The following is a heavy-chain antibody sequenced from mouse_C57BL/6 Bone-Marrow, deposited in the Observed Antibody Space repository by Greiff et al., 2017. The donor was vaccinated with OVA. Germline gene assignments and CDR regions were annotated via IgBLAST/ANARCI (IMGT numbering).Heavy chain of an antibody. J-gene: IGHJ3*01. CDR3: ARHGYYYGSRGAWFAY. CDR1: GFTFSSYG. D-gene: IGHD1-1*01. CDR2: ISSGGSYT. V-gene: IGHV5-6*01. Sequence: VQLKESGGDLVKPGGSLKLSCAASGFTFSSYGMSWVRQTPDKRLEWVATISSGGSYTYYPDSVKGRFTISRDNAKNTLYLQMSSLKSEDTAMYYCARHGYYYGSRGAWFAYWGKGTLVTVSA.